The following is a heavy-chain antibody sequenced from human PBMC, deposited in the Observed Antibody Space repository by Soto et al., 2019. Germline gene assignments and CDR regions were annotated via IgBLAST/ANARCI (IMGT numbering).Heavy chain of an antibody. Sequence: QVQLQESGPGQVKPSETLSLTCTVSGGSISSDYWSWIRQPPGKGLEWIGYFYNSETTNYNPSLKSRVTISVDTSMNQFSLKLNSVTAADTAVYFCARARGRDWFDPWGQGTLVTVSS. J-gene: IGHJ5*02. CDR2: FYNSETT. V-gene: IGHV4-59*12. CDR3: ARARGRDWFDP. CDR1: GGSISSDY.